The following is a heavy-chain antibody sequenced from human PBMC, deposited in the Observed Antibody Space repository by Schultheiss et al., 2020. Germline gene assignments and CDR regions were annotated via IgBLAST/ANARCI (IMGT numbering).Heavy chain of an antibody. D-gene: IGHD3-22*01. J-gene: IGHJ4*02. CDR2: IYTSGST. CDR3: ARDFESSGYADY. Sequence: SETLSLTCTVYGGSFSDYYMSWIRQPPGKGLEWIGRIYTSGSTYYNPSLKSRVTISVDTSKNQLSLKLSSVTAADTAVYYCARDFESSGYADYWGQGTLVNGSA. V-gene: IGHV4-4*08. CDR1: GGSFSDYY.